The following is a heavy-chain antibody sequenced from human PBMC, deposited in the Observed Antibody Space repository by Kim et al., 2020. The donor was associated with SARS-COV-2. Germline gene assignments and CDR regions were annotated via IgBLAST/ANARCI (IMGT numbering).Heavy chain of an antibody. Sequence: SETLSLTCAVYGGSFSGYYWSWIRQPPGKGLEWIGEINHSGSTNYNPSLKSRVTISVDTSKNQFSLKLSSVTAADTAVYYCARGYYIVVVPAALPFDYWGQGTLVTVSS. CDR2: INHSGST. D-gene: IGHD2-2*01. J-gene: IGHJ4*02. CDR1: GGSFSGYY. CDR3: ARGYYIVVVPAALPFDY. V-gene: IGHV4-34*01.